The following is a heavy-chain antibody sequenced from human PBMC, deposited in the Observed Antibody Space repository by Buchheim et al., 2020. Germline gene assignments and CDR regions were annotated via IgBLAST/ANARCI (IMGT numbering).Heavy chain of an antibody. CDR2: ISSTISTI. J-gene: IGHJ4*02. CDR3: ARDSPGHVPFGY. Sequence: EVQLVESGGGLVQRGGSLRLSCAASGFAFSNYSMNWVRQAPGKGLEWVSYISSTISTIYYADSVKGRFTISRDNAKNSLYLQMNSLRAEDTAVYYCARDSPGHVPFGYWGQGTL. V-gene: IGHV3-48*01. CDR1: GFAFSNYS. D-gene: IGHD3-16*01.